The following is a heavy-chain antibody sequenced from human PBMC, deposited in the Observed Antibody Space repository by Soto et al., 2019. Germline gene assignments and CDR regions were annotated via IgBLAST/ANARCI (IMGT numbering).Heavy chain of an antibody. CDR2: IVVGSGNT. CDR3: AAYSSSWGYGFAYFVY. D-gene: IGHD6-13*01. V-gene: IGHV1-58*01. J-gene: IGHJ4*02. Sequence: QMQLVQSGPEVKKPGTSVKVSCKASGFTFTSSAVQWVRQARGQRLEWIGWIVVGSGNTNYAQKFQERVTITRDMSTSTAYMELSSLRSEDTAVYYCAAYSSSWGYGFAYFVYWGKGTLVTVSS. CDR1: GFTFTSSA.